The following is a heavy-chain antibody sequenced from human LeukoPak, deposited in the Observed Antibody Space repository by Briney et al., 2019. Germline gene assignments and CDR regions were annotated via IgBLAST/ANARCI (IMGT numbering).Heavy chain of an antibody. Sequence: SETLSLTCAVSGGSISSGGYSWSWIRQPPGKGLEWIGYIYHSGSTYYNPSLKSRVTISVDRSKNQFSLKLSSVTAADTAVYYCARAVYSSWYGYIDYWGQGTLVTVSS. J-gene: IGHJ4*02. V-gene: IGHV4-30-2*01. CDR1: GGSISSGGYS. D-gene: IGHD6-13*01. CDR2: IYHSGST. CDR3: ARAVYSSWYGYIDY.